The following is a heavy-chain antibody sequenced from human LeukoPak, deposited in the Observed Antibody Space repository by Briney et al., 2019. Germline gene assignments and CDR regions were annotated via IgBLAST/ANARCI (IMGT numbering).Heavy chain of an antibody. CDR3: ARGSIVRGYPTRY. CDR2: VRHSGRA. J-gene: IGHJ4*02. CDR1: GGFFSGYY. Sequence: SETLSLTCAVYGGFFSGYYWTWICNPPGKGLEWDGEVRHSGRANYNPSPKSRAPISVATSKNQIPLNVNSVTAADAAVYYCARGSIVRGYPTRYWGQGTLVTVSS. D-gene: IGHD3-10*01. V-gene: IGHV4-34*01.